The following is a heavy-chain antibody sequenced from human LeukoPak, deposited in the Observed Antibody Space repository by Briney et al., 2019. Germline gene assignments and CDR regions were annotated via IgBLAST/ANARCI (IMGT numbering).Heavy chain of an antibody. CDR1: GYSISSGCY. CDR3: ARDRHKLVDIVAGILDY. CDR2: IYHSGST. Sequence: PSETLSLTCTVSGYSISSGCYWGWIRQPPGKGLEWIGSIYHSGSTYYNPSLKSRVTISVDTSKNQFSLKLSSVTAPDTAVYYCARDRHKLVDIVAGILDYWGQGTLVTVSS. V-gene: IGHV4-38-2*02. D-gene: IGHD5-12*01. J-gene: IGHJ4*01.